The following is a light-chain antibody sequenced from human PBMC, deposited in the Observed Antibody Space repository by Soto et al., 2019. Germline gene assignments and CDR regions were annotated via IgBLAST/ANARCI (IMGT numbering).Light chain of an antibody. CDR3: KVWEATGDQVV. J-gene: IGLJ2*01. CDR2: YDS. CDR1: NVGSRS. V-gene: IGLV3-21*01. Sequence: SYELTQPPSVSVAPGETARISCGGNNVGSRSVHWYQQKPGQAPFLVIYYDSDRPSGIPERFSGSNSGNTATLIISRVEAVDEADYYCKVWEATGDQVVFGGGTKLTVL.